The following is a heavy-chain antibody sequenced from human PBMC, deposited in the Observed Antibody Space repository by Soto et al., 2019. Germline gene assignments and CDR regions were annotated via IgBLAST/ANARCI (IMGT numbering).Heavy chain of an antibody. CDR1: GGSISSYY. D-gene: IGHD3-22*01. Sequence: SETLSLTCTVSGGSISSYYWSWIRQPPGKGLEWIGYIYYSVTTNYNPSLKSRVTISVDTSKNQFSLKLSSVTAADTAVYYRARGPTYYYDSSGYYIFDYWGQGTLVTVSS. CDR2: IYYSVTT. J-gene: IGHJ4*02. V-gene: IGHV4-59*01. CDR3: ARGPTYYYDSSGYYIFDY.